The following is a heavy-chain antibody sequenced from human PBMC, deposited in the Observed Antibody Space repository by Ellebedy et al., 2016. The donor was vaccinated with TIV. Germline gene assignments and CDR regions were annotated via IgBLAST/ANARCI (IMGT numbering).Heavy chain of an antibody. J-gene: IGHJ4*02. CDR3: TQGAWLDS. V-gene: IGHV3-23*01. Sequence: GESLKISCAASGFIFSSYAMFWVRQAPGKGLEWVSAISGGGYSTYYADSVKGRFTISKDNSKNTLYLQMNNLRAEDTAIYSCTQGAWLDSWGQGTLVTVSS. CDR1: GFIFSSYA. CDR2: ISGGGYST.